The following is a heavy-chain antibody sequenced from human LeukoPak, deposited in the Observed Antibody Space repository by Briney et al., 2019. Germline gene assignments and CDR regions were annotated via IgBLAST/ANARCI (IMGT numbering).Heavy chain of an antibody. V-gene: IGHV3-30*18. CDR2: ISYDGSNK. Sequence: GGSLRLSCAASGFTFSSYGMHWVRQAPGKGLEWVAVISYDGSNKYYTDSVRGRFTISRDNSKNTLYLQMDSLRAEDTAVYYCAKDGQPGAGEYGGQGTLVTVSS. CDR3: AKDGQPGAGEY. D-gene: IGHD3-10*01. J-gene: IGHJ4*02. CDR1: GFTFSSYG.